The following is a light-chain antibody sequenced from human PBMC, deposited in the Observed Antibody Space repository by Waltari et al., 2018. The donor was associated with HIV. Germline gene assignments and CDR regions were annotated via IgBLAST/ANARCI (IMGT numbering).Light chain of an antibody. Sequence: EIVLTQSPGTLSLSPGDRATLSCRASQSVSSTYLAWYQQKPGQAPRLLIDGASSRATGIPDRFSGSGSGTDFTLTVSRLEPEDFAVYYCQQYGSSPQTFGQGTKVEIK. CDR1: QSVSSTY. V-gene: IGKV3-20*01. CDR3: QQYGSSPQT. CDR2: GAS. J-gene: IGKJ1*01.